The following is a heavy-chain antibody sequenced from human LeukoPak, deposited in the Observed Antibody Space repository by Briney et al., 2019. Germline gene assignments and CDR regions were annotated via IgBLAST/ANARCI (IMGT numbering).Heavy chain of an antibody. J-gene: IGHJ4*02. V-gene: IGHV1-18*01. Sequence: ASVKVSCKASGYTFTSYGISWVRQAPGQGLEWMGWISAYNGNTNYAQKLQGRVTMTTDTSTSTAYMELRSLRSDDTAVCYCARVAYYYDSSGYFDYWGQGTLVTVSS. CDR1: GYTFTSYG. D-gene: IGHD3-22*01. CDR3: ARVAYYYDSSGYFDY. CDR2: ISAYNGNT.